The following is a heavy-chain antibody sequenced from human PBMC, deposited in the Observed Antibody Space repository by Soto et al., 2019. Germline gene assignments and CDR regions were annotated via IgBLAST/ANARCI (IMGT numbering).Heavy chain of an antibody. D-gene: IGHD2-2*01. CDR3: ARGSDDCSSASCLVY. CDR1: GCSISSYY. Sequence: SETLSLTCTVSGCSISSYYWSWIRQPPGKGLEWIGYIYYSGSTYYDPSLKSRLTISVDTSKNQFSLKLSSVTVADTAVYYCARGSDDCSSASCLVYWGQGTLVTVSS. CDR2: IYYSGST. V-gene: IGHV4-59*12. J-gene: IGHJ4*02.